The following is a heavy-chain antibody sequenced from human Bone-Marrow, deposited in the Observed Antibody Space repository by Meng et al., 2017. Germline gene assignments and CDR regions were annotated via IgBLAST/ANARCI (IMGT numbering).Heavy chain of an antibody. D-gene: IGHD1-26*01. J-gene: IGHJ4*02. CDR2: INLIRGGT. CDR1: GYAFTSYY. CDR3: ARGLKGDVLPDLLGY. Sequence: QVQLVQSGAEVKKPGASVKVSCEASGYAFTSYYMHWVRQAPGQGLEWMGVINLIRGGTSYAQKFQGRVTMTGDTSTSTVYMRLSSLKSEDTAVYYCARGLKGDVLPDLLGYWGQGTLVTVSS. V-gene: IGHV1-46*01.